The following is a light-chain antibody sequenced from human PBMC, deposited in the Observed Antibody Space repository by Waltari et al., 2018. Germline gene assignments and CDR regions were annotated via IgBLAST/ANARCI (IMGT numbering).Light chain of an antibody. J-gene: IGLJ2*01. CDR1: CSHIGSHN. V-gene: IGLV1-44*01. CDR3: AAWDDSLNGVV. Sequence: HSVLTPPPSASGTPGQRVTIPCSGSCSHIGSHNVNWYQQLPGTAPKLLIYSNNQRPSGVPDRFSGSKSGTSASLAISGLQSEDEADYYCAAWDDSLNGVVFGGGTKLTVL. CDR2: SNN.